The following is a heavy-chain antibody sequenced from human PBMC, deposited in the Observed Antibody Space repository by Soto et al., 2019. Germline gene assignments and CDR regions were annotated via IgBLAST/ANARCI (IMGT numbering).Heavy chain of an antibody. D-gene: IGHD6-6*01. Sequence: SQTLSLTCAISGDSVSSNSAAWNWIRQSPSRGLEWLGRTYYRSKWYNDYAVSVKSRITINPDTSKNQFSLQLNSVTPEDTAVYYCASGYSSSHLSHYYYGMDVWGQGTTATVSS. J-gene: IGHJ6*02. CDR2: TYYRSKWYN. CDR1: GDSVSSNSAA. CDR3: ASGYSSSHLSHYYYGMDV. V-gene: IGHV6-1*01.